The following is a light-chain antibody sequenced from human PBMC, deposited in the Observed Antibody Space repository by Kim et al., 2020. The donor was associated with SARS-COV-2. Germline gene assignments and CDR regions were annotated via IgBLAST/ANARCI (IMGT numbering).Light chain of an antibody. J-gene: IGKJ1*01. CDR2: DAS. CDR1: QSVSSD. V-gene: IGKV3-15*01. Sequence: SVSPGESATLSCRASQSVSSDLAWYQQKPGQAPRLLIYDASTRATGIPARFSGSGSGTEFTLTISSLQSEDFAVYYCQQYNKWRTFGQGTKVDIK. CDR3: QQYNKWRT.